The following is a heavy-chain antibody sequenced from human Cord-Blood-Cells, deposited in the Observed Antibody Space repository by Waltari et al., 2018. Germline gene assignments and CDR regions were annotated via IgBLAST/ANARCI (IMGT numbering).Heavy chain of an antibody. D-gene: IGHD3-10*01. J-gene: IGHJ4*02. CDR3: ARWASGIPGDY. CDR1: VLTFSSQI. Sequence: EVQLVESGGGLVTAGGPLTLSGAAYVLTFSSQIITGVRQAPGKGLEWISSISSSSSYIYYADSVKGRFTISRDNAKNSLYLQMNSLRAGDTAVYYCARWASGIPGDYWGQGTLVTVSS. V-gene: IGHV3-21*01. CDR2: ISSSSSYI.